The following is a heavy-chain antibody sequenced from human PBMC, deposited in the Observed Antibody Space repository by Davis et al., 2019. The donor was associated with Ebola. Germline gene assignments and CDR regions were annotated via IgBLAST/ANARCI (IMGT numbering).Heavy chain of an antibody. J-gene: IGHJ3*02. CDR2: IYTGDSDT. V-gene: IGHV5-51*01. Sequence: GESLKISCQDSGDSFSTHWIGWVRQMPGKGLEWMGIIYTGDSDTRCSPSFRGQVTISADKSIKPAYLQWSSLKASDTAMYYCASLRRTKTGMDDAFDIWGQGTMVTVSS. D-gene: IGHD1-1*01. CDR3: ASLRRTKTGMDDAFDI. CDR1: GDSFSTHW.